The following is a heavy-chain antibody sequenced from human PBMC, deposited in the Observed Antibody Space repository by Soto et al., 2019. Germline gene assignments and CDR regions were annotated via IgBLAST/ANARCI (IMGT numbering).Heavy chain of an antibody. J-gene: IGHJ5*02. CDR1: GGSVRSGSYY. CDR3: ARVPYRSVAARPNNWFDP. D-gene: IGHD6-6*01. CDR2: IYYSGST. Sequence: SETLSLTCTVSGGSVRSGSYYWSWIRQPPGKGLEWIGYIYYSGSTNYNPSLKSRVTISVDTSKNQFSLKLSSVTAADTAVYYCARVPYRSVAARPNNWFDPWGQGTLVTVS. V-gene: IGHV4-61*01.